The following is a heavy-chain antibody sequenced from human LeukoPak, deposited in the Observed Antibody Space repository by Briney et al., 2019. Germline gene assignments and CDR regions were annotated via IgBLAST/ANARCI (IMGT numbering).Heavy chain of an antibody. V-gene: IGHV4-61*02. J-gene: IGHJ4*02. Sequence: PSETLSLTCTVSGGSISSGSYYWSWIRQPAGKGLEWIGRIYTSGSTNYNPSLKSRVTISVDTSKNQFSLKLSSVTAADTAVYYCARGSHPRTIFAPFDYWGQGTLVTVSS. D-gene: IGHD3-3*01. CDR3: ARGSHPRTIFAPFDY. CDR2: IYTSGST. CDR1: GGSISSGSYY.